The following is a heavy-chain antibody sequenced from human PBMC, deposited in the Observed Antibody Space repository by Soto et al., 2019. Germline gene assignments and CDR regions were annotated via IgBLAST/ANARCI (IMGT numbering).Heavy chain of an antibody. J-gene: IGHJ4*02. D-gene: IGHD3-10*01. CDR3: ARRLRRLQYGEVYDF. CDR1: NGSISSSSHY. CDR2: IYYTGTS. Sequence: QLQLQESGPRLVKPSETLSLTCDVSNGSISSSSHYWGWIRQPPGKGLEWIASIYYTGTSYKNPSLKSRVTIAVDTSKNNFSLNLSSVTAADTAVYFCARRLRRLQYGEVYDFWGQGTLVTVSS. V-gene: IGHV4-39*02.